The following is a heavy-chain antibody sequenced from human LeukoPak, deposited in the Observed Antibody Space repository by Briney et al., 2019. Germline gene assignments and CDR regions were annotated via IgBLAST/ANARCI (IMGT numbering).Heavy chain of an antibody. V-gene: IGHV3-23*01. CDR3: VKGTWGDV. CDR1: GFTFSNYD. CDR2: ISRSGDNT. J-gene: IGHJ6*02. Sequence: GGSLRLSCAVSGFTFSNYDMNWVRQAPGKGLEWVSSISRSGDNTFYADSVKGRFTISRDNSENTLYLQMNSLRVEDTAVYYCVKGTWGDVWGQGTTVTVSS. D-gene: IGHD3-16*01.